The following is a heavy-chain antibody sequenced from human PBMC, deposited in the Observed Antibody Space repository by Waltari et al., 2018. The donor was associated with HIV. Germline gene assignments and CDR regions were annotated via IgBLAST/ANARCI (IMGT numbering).Heavy chain of an antibody. CDR1: GGSLSSYY. D-gene: IGHD2-8*02. Sequence: QVQLQESGPGLVPPSETLSLTCTGSGGSLSSYYWHWIRQSPERGLGGFGYFYGTGNTTSKPALKSRVTISSDTSREQVLLKRKAVTAADTAMYYWASGLYWHPRGGALDVWGPGTEVTGSS. CDR3: ASGLYWHPRGGALDV. V-gene: IGHV4-59*01. CDR2: FYGTGNT. J-gene: IGHJ3*01.